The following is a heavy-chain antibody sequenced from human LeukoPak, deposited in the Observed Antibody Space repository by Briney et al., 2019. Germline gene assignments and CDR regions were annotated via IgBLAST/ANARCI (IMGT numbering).Heavy chain of an antibody. CDR2: ISTSSSYI. CDR1: GFTFNTYS. D-gene: IGHD5-18*01. J-gene: IGHJ6*02. CDR3: ARHAIQLWYRLYYYGMDV. V-gene: IGHV3-21*01. Sequence: GGSLRLSCAASGFTFNTYSMNWVRQASGKGLEWVSSISTSSSYIYYADSVKGRFTISRDNAKNSLYLQMNSLRAEDTAVYYCARHAIQLWYRLYYYGMDVWGQGTTVTVSS.